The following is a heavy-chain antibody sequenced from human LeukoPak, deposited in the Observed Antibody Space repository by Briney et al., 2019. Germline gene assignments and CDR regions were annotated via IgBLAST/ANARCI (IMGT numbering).Heavy chain of an antibody. V-gene: IGHV3-23*01. Sequence: PGGSLRLSCAASGFTFSAYAMSWVRQAPGKGLEWVSGISGSGGYTYHADSVKGRFTISRDDSKSTLHLQMNGLRAEDTAIYYCAKEQSSGWYVWGQGTLVTVSS. CDR3: AKEQSSGWYV. CDR1: GFTFSAYA. J-gene: IGHJ4*02. D-gene: IGHD6-19*01. CDR2: ISGSGGYT.